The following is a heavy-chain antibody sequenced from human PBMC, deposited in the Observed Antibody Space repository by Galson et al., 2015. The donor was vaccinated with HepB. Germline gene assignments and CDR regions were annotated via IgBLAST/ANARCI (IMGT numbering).Heavy chain of an antibody. V-gene: IGHV3-7*03. J-gene: IGHJ4*02. CDR3: ARVSSKHYGGYSVDY. Sequence: SLRLSCAASGFSLSRYWMSWVRQAPGKGLEWVGNIKEDGSEKYYVDSVKGRFTMSRDNAKNSLYLEMNSLRAEDAAVYYCARVSSKHYGGYSVDYWGQGTLVTVSS. CDR1: GFSLSRYW. CDR2: IKEDGSEK. D-gene: IGHD4-17*01.